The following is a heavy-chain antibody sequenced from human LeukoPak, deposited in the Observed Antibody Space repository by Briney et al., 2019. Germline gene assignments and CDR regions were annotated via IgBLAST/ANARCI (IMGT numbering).Heavy chain of an antibody. D-gene: IGHD2-8*01. V-gene: IGHV4-59*12. J-gene: IGHJ5*02. CDR1: GGSISSYY. Sequence: SETLSLTCTVSGGSISSYYWSWIRQPPVKGLEWIGYIYYSGSTNYNPSLKSRVTISVDTSKNQFSLKLTSVTAADTAVYYCARERASYCTTNWCGNWFDPWGQGTLVTVSS. CDR2: IYYSGST. CDR3: ARERASYCTTNWCGNWFDP.